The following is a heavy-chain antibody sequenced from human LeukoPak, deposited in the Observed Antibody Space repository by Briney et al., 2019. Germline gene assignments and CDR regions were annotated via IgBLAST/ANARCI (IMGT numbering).Heavy chain of an antibody. CDR1: GGSISSYY. Sequence: SGTLSLTCTVPGGSISSYYWSWIRQPPGKGLEWIGYIYYSGSTNYNPSLKSRVTISVDTSKNQFSLKLSSVTAADTAVYYCARVQYSSGWHPFDYWGQGTLVAVSS. CDR3: ARVQYSSGWHPFDY. D-gene: IGHD6-19*01. CDR2: IYYSGST. V-gene: IGHV4-59*01. J-gene: IGHJ4*02.